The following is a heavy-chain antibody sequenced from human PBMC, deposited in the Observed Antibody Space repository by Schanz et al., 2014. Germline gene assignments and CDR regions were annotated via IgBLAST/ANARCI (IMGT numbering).Heavy chain of an antibody. CDR1: GGTFSSFG. Sequence: VQLEQSGAEVKKPGSSVKVSCKASGGTFSSFGINWVRQAPGQGLEWMGRIIPILGIANYAQKFQGRVTMTRDTSTSTVYMELSSLRSEDTAVYYCARGYGDSPTDFWGQGTLVTVSS. J-gene: IGHJ4*02. D-gene: IGHD4-17*01. V-gene: IGHV1-69*04. CDR3: ARGYGDSPTDF. CDR2: IIPILGIA.